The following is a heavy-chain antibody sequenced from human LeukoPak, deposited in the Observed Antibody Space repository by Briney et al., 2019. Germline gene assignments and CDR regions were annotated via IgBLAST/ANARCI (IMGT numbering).Heavy chain of an antibody. J-gene: IGHJ6*03. CDR2: ISAYNGNT. Sequence: ASVKVSCKASGYTFTSYGISWVRQAPGQGLEWMGWISAYNGNTNYAQKLQGRVTMTTDTSTSTAYMGLRSLRSDDTAVYYCARLYDGLYYMDVWGKGTTVTVSS. CDR3: ARLYDGLYYMDV. V-gene: IGHV1-18*01. D-gene: IGHD3-16*01. CDR1: GYTFTSYG.